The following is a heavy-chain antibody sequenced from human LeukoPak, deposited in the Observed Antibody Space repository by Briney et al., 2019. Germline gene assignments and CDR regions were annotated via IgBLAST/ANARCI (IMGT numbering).Heavy chain of an antibody. D-gene: IGHD3-22*01. J-gene: IGHJ4*02. CDR3: ARDSSGYYFATYYFDY. CDR1: GFTFSSYS. CDR2: ISSSSSTI. V-gene: IGHV3-48*04. Sequence: GGSLRLSCAASGFTFSSYSMNWVRQAPGKALEWVSYISSSSSTIYYADSVKGRFTISRDNAKNSLYLQMNSLRAEDTAVYYCARDSSGYYFATYYFDYWGQGTLVTVSS.